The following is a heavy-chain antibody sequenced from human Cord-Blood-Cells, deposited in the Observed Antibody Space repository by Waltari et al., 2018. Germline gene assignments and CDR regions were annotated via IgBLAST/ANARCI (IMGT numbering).Heavy chain of an antibody. CDR1: GGSISSHY. D-gene: IGHD3-3*01. Sequence: QVQLQESGPGLVKPSETLSLTCTVSGGSISSHYWSWIQQPPGKGLEWIGYIYYSGSTNYNPSLKSRVTISVDTSKNQFSLKLSSVTAADTAVYYCARSDFWSGYYDYWGQGTLVTVSS. J-gene: IGHJ4*02. CDR3: ARSDFWSGYYDY. CDR2: IYYSGST. V-gene: IGHV4-59*11.